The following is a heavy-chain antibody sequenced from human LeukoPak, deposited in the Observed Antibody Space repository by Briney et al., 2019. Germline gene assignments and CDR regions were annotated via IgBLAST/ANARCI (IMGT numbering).Heavy chain of an antibody. J-gene: IGHJ4*02. CDR1: GGSISSSNW. Sequence: SGTLSLTCAVSGGSISSSNWWSWVRQSPGKGLEWIGEIYHSGSTNYRPSLKSRVTISVDTSKNQFSLKLSSVTAADTAVYYCAAYSGSSRIRGFDYWGQGTLVTVSS. CDR2: IYHSGST. CDR3: AAYSGSSRIRGFDY. V-gene: IGHV4-4*02. D-gene: IGHD1-26*01.